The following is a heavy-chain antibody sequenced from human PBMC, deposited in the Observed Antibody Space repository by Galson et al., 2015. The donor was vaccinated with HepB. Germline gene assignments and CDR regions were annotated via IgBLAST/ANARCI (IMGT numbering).Heavy chain of an antibody. CDR3: AREHQWLVDYYYYYMDV. CDR2: TYYRSKWYN. D-gene: IGHD6-19*01. CDR1: GDSVSSNSAA. Sequence: CAISGDSVSSNSAAWNWIRQSPSRGLEWLGRTYYRSKWYNDYAVSVKSRITINPDTSKNQFSLQLNSVTPADTAVYYCAREHQWLVDYYYYYMDVWGKGTTVTVSS. J-gene: IGHJ6*03. V-gene: IGHV6-1*01.